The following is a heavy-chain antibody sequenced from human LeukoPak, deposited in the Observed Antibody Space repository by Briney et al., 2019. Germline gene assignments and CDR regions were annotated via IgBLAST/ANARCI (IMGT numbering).Heavy chain of an antibody. V-gene: IGHV1-2*02. Sequence: ASVKVSCKASVYTFTGYYMHSVRQAPVQGLECMGWINPNSGGTNYAQKFQGTVTMTRDTSISTANMELSRLRSDYTAVYSGAREVCIAAAGTNWFDSWGQGTLVTVSS. J-gene: IGHJ5*01. CDR3: AREVCIAAAGTNWFDS. D-gene: IGHD6-13*01. CDR2: INPNSGGT. CDR1: VYTFTGYY.